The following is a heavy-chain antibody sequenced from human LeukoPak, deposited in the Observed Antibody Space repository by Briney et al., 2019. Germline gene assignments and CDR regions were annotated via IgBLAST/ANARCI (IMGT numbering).Heavy chain of an antibody. CDR3: ARDSYHWYGGNYFDY. J-gene: IGHJ4*02. V-gene: IGHV3-9*01. CDR1: GFTFDVYA. CDR2: ISWNSGSI. D-gene: IGHD1-1*01. Sequence: PGRSPRLSCAASGFTFDVYAMHWVRQAPGKGLEWVSGISWNSGSIGYADSVKGRFTISRDNAKNSLYLQMNSLRAEDTAVYYCARDSYHWYGGNYFDYWGQGTLVTVSS.